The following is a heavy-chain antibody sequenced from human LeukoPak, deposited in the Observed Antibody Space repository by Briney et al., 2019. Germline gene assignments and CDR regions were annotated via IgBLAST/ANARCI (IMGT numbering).Heavy chain of an antibody. V-gene: IGHV3-30*07. CDR3: ARGYCGSTSCAFDY. Sequence: DSVKGRFAISRDNSKNTLYLQMNSLRAEDTAVYYCARGYCGSTSCAFDYWGQGTLVTVSS. J-gene: IGHJ4*02. D-gene: IGHD2-2*01.